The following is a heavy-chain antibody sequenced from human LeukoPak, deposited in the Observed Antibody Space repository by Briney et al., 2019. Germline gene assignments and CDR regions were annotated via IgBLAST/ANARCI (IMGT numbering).Heavy chain of an antibody. CDR2: ISAYNGNT. Sequence: GASVKVSCKASGYTFTSYGISWVRQAPGQGLEWMGWISAYNGNTNYAQKLQGRVTMTTDTSTSTAYMELRSLRSDDTAVYYCARAAYGSGVYYMDVWGKGTTVTVSS. CDR3: ARAAYGSGVYYMDV. CDR1: GYTFTSYG. J-gene: IGHJ6*03. D-gene: IGHD3-10*01. V-gene: IGHV1-18*01.